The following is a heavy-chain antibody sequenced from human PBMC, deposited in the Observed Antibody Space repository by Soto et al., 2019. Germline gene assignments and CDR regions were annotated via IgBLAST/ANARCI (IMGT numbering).Heavy chain of an antibody. Sequence: PGESLKISFKGSGYSFTSYWIGWVHQMPGKGLEWMGIIYPGDSDTRYSPSFQGQVTISAVKSISTAYLQWSSLKASDTAMYYCASRIAAAGPGYYGMDVWGQGTTVTVSS. CDR2: IYPGDSDT. J-gene: IGHJ6*02. CDR1: GYSFTSYW. D-gene: IGHD6-13*01. CDR3: ASRIAAAGPGYYGMDV. V-gene: IGHV5-51*07.